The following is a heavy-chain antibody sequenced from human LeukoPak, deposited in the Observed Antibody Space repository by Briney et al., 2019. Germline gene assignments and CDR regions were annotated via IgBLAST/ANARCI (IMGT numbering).Heavy chain of an antibody. CDR2: INTNTGNP. D-gene: IGHD2-2*01. CDR1: GYTFTSYG. CDR3: ARVAYCSSTSCLDY. Sequence: GASVKVSCKASGYTFTSYGISWVRQAPGQGLEWMGWINTNTGNPTYAQGFTGRFVFSLDTSVSTAYLQISSLKAEDTAVYYCARVAYCSSTSCLDYWGQGTLVTVSS. V-gene: IGHV7-4-1*02. J-gene: IGHJ4*02.